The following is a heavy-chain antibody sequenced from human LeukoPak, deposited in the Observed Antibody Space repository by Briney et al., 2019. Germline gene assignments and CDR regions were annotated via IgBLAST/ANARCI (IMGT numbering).Heavy chain of an antibody. CDR1: RDSVSSKSVS. Sequence: SQTLSLTCALSRDSVSSKSVSWNWVRHSPSRGLEYLGRTRYRSTWNTFYSLSVQGRITINADTSRNQVSLRLNSVTPEDTALYYCVRDFNWAFDYWGQGTLVTVSS. D-gene: IGHD7-27*01. CDR2: TRYRSTWNT. J-gene: IGHJ4*02. CDR3: VRDFNWAFDY. V-gene: IGHV6-1*01.